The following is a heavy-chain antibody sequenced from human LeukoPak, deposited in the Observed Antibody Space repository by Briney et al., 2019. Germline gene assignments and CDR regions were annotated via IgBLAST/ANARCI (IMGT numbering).Heavy chain of an antibody. D-gene: IGHD3-10*01. V-gene: IGHV1-69*06. Sequence: ASVNLSCNASGGTCSGYAISWVRQAPEHRVEWMEGIVPIFGTANYAQKFHRRVTITADKSTSTAYMELSSLRSEDTAVYYCARALPEYGSGSYPVTFYYSSMDVWGKGTTVTVSS. CDR1: GGTCSGYA. J-gene: IGHJ6*04. CDR3: ARALPEYGSGSYPVTFYYSSMDV. CDR2: IVPIFGTA.